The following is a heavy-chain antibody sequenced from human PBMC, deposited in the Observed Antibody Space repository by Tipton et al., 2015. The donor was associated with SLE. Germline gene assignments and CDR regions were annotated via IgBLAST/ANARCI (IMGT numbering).Heavy chain of an antibody. J-gene: IGHJ4*02. CDR1: GFTFANFW. CDR2: IKGDGSEK. D-gene: IGHD3-10*01. Sequence: SLRLSRSASGFTFANFWMHWVRQAPGKGLEWVANIKGDGSEKNYVDSVKGRFTISRDNAKNSLFLQMNSLRAEDTAVYYCLGWFRWGQGTLVTVSS. V-gene: IGHV3-7*01. CDR3: LGWFR.